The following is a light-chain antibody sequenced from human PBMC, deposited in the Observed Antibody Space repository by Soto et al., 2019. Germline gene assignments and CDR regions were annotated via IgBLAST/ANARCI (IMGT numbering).Light chain of an antibody. Sequence: DIQMTQSPSSLSASVGDRVTITCRASQSIGTNLNWYHQKPGKAPYLLICDASSLRSGVPSRFSGSGSGTDFTLTISSLQPEDFATYFCQQYYNIPRTFGQGTKLESK. CDR2: DAS. CDR1: QSIGTN. J-gene: IGKJ2*01. CDR3: QQYYNIPRT. V-gene: IGKV1-39*01.